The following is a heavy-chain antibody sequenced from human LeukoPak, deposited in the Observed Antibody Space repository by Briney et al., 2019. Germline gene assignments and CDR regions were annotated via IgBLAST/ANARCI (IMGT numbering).Heavy chain of an antibody. Sequence: HPGGSLRLSCAASGFTFSSYAMSWVRQAPGKGLEWVSAISGSGGSTYYADSVKGRFTISRDNSKNTPYLQMNSLRAEDTAVYYCAKAEDYDILTGWADYWGQGTPVTVSS. J-gene: IGHJ4*02. V-gene: IGHV3-23*01. CDR1: GFTFSSYA. D-gene: IGHD3-9*01. CDR2: ISGSGGST. CDR3: AKAEDYDILTGWADY.